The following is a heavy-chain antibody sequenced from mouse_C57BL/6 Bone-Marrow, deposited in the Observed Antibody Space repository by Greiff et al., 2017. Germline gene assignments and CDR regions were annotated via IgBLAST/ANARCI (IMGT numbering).Heavy chain of an antibody. J-gene: IGHJ4*01. D-gene: IGHD1-1*01. Sequence: EVQVVESGGGLVQPGGSLSLSCAASGFTFTDYYMSWVRQPPGKALEWLGFLRNKANGYTTEYSASVKGRFTISRDNSQSILYLQMNALRAEDSATYYCARSSLYYGSSSYYAMDYGGQGTSVTVSS. CDR1: GFTFTDYY. CDR2: LRNKANGYTT. V-gene: IGHV7-3*01. CDR3: ARSSLYYGSSSYYAMDY.